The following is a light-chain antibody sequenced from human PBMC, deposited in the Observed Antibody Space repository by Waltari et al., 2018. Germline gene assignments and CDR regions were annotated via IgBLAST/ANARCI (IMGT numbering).Light chain of an antibody. V-gene: IGKV3-11*01. CDR2: DAF. Sequence: EIVLTQSPATLSLSPGERASLSCRASQSVSRDLAGYQQKPGQAPRVLIFDAFIRATGTPARFSGSGSGTDFTLTISSLEPEDFAVYYCQQRRDWPLTFGGGTKVEIK. CDR3: QQRRDWPLT. J-gene: IGKJ4*01. CDR1: QSVSRD.